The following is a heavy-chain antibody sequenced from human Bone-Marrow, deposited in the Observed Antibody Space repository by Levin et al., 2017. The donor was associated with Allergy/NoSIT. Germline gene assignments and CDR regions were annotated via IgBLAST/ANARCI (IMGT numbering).Heavy chain of an antibody. CDR3: ASLDYHSSDWNGGDY. D-gene: IGHD6-19*01. V-gene: IGHV5-51*01. CDR1: GYSFTSYW. Sequence: KVSCKVSGYSFTSYWIGWVRQMPGKGLEWMGIIYPGDSDTRYSPSFQGQVTISADKSISTAYLQWSSLKASDTAMYYCASLDYHSSDWNGGDYWGQGTLVTVSS. CDR2: IYPGDSDT. J-gene: IGHJ4*02.